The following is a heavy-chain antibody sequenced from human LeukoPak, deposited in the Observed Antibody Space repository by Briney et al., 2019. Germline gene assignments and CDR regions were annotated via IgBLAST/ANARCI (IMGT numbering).Heavy chain of an antibody. Sequence: GGSLKLSCAASGFTFSGSAMHWVRQASGKGLEWVGRIRSKANSYATAYAASVKGRFTISRDDSKNTAYQQMNSLKTEDTAVYYCTRTKDYDFWSGYCLDHWGQGTLVTVSS. CDR2: IRSKANSYAT. V-gene: IGHV3-73*01. J-gene: IGHJ5*02. D-gene: IGHD3-3*01. CDR1: GFTFSGSA. CDR3: TRTKDYDFWSGYCLDH.